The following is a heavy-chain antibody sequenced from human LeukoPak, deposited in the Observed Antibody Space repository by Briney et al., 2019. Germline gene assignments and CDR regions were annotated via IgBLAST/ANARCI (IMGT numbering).Heavy chain of an antibody. CDR2: IIPIFGTA. Sequence: GASVKVSCKASGGTFSSYAISWVRQAPGQGLEWMGGIIPIFGTANYAQKFQGRVTITADESTSTAYMELRSLRSDDTAVYYCARDGNGGAPLGYWGQGTLVTVSS. V-gene: IGHV1-69*01. D-gene: IGHD3-16*01. CDR1: GGTFSSYA. J-gene: IGHJ4*02. CDR3: ARDGNGGAPLGY.